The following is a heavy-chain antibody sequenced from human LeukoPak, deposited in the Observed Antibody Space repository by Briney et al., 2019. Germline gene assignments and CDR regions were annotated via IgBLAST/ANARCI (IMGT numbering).Heavy chain of an antibody. V-gene: IGHV3-33*03. CDR1: GFTFSTYA. D-gene: IGHD1-26*01. Sequence: GGSLRLSCAASGFTFSTYAMHWVRQAPGKGLEWVALIWYDGTTKWYADSVKGRFTISRDNSRNTVWRQMNSLRVEDTAVYYCAKDPERAEQVGSYFDYWGQGTLVTVSS. CDR2: IWYDGTTK. J-gene: IGHJ4*02. CDR3: AKDPERAEQVGSYFDY.